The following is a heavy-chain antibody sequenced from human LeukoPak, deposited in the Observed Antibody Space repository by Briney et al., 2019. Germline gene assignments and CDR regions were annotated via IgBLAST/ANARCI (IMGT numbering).Heavy chain of an antibody. CDR3: ARARSAAGNFDY. J-gene: IGHJ4*02. V-gene: IGHV4-31*03. CDR2: IYYSGST. CDR1: GGSISSGGYY. D-gene: IGHD6-13*01. Sequence: SQTLSLTCTVTGGSISSGGYYWSWIRQHPGRGLEWIGYIYYSGSTYFNPSLKSRVTISADTSKNQFSLTLSSVTAADTAVYYCARARSAAGNFDYWGQGTLVTVSS.